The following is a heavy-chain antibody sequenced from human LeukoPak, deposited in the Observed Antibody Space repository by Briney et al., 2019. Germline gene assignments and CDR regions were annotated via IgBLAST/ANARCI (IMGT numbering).Heavy chain of an antibody. V-gene: IGHV3-53*01. Sequence: GGSLRLSCAASGFTVSSNYMSWVRQAPGKGLEWVSVIYSGGSTYYADCVKGRFTISRDNSKNTLYLQMNSLRAEDTAVYYCGRDPLVGATPYYYYGMDLWGQGTTVTVSS. CDR2: IYSGGST. CDR1: GFTVSSNY. CDR3: GRDPLVGATPYYYYGMDL. D-gene: IGHD1-26*01. J-gene: IGHJ6*02.